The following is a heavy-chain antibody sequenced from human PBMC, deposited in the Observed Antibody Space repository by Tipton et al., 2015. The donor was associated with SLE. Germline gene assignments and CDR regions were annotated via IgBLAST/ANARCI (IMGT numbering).Heavy chain of an antibody. CDR1: GFTFSHYG. Sequence: SLRLSCAASGFTFSHYGIHWVRQAPGKGLEWVAGIWYDESQKHYADSAKGRFTISRDKAKNSLYLHMNSLRAEDTAVYFCARAGRYCTGGVCYKGAFDLWGQGTLVTVSS. V-gene: IGHV3-33*01. D-gene: IGHD2-8*02. J-gene: IGHJ4*02. CDR3: ARAGRYCTGGVCYKGAFDL. CDR2: IWYDESQK.